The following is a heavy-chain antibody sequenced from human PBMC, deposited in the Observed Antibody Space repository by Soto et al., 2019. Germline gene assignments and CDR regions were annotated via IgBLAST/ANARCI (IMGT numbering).Heavy chain of an antibody. CDR2: INTDGSNT. V-gene: IGHV3-74*01. CDR3: AREFCSGGNCYTYYFDP. CDR1: GFTFTRYS. J-gene: IGHJ5*02. Sequence: PGGSLRLSCAASGFTFTRYSMNWVRQAPGKGLEWVSSINTDGSNTNYADSVKGRFTISRDNAKSTLFLQMNSLRDEDTAVYYCAREFCSGGNCYTYYFDPWGQGIPVTVSS. D-gene: IGHD2-15*01.